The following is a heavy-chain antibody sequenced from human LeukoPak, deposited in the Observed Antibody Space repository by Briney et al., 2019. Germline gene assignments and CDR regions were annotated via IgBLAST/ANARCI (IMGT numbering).Heavy chain of an antibody. D-gene: IGHD3-22*01. CDR1: GGSISSYY. Sequence: SETLSLTCTVSGGSISSYYWSWIRQPQGKGLEWIGYIYYSGSTNYNPSLKSRVTISVDTSKNQFSLKLSSVTAADTAVYYCVRDHYYDSSGLDYWGQGTLVTVSS. V-gene: IGHV4-59*01. CDR2: IYYSGST. J-gene: IGHJ4*02. CDR3: VRDHYYDSSGLDY.